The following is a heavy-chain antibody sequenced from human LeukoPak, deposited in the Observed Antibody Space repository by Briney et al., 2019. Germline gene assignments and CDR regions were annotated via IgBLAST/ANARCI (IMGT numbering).Heavy chain of an antibody. D-gene: IGHD4-17*01. CDR2: ISGGGRST. CDR1: GFTFSSYA. V-gene: IGHV3-23*01. CDR3: AKKFTGTTVISGDYFDY. Sequence: PGGSLRLSCAASGFTFSSYAMSWVRQAPGKGLEWVSTISGGGRSTDYADSVKGRFTISRDNSKNTLYLQMNSLRAEDTAVYYCAKKFTGTTVISGDYFDYWGQGTLVTVSS. J-gene: IGHJ4*02.